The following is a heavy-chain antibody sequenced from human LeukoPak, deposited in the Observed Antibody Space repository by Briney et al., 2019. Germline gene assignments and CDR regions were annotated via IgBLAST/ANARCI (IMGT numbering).Heavy chain of an antibody. J-gene: IGHJ5*02. V-gene: IGHV3-7*01. CDR3: ARGGGFGYYYDSSGSSTHNWFDP. CDR2: IKQDGSEE. CDR1: GFTFSNYW. Sequence: GGSLRLSCAASGFTFSNYWMTWVRQAPGKGLEWVANIKQDGSEEYYVVSVKGRFTVSRDNAKNSLYLQMNSLRAEDTAVYYCARGGGFGYYYDSSGSSTHNWFDPWGQGTLATVSS. D-gene: IGHD3-22*01.